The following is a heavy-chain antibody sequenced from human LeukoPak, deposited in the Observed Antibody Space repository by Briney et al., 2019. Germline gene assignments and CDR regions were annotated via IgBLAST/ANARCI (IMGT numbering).Heavy chain of an antibody. CDR2: IYNSGST. CDR1: GGSISSYY. D-gene: IGHD5-18*01. V-gene: IGHV4-59*01. J-gene: IGHJ4*02. CDR3: ARGGYSYGYDDDFDY. Sequence: SETLSLTCTVSGGSISSYYWSWIRQPPGKGLEWIGYIYNSGSTNYNPSLKSRVTISVDTSKNKFSLKLSSVTAADTAVYYCARGGYSYGYDDDFDYWGQGTLVTVPS.